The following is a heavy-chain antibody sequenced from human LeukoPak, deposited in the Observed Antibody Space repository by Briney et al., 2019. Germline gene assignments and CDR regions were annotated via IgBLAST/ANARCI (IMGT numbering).Heavy chain of an antibody. CDR1: GFTFSGYW. Sequence: PGGSLRLSCVTSGFTFSGYWMHWVRQGPEKGLELVSRIDNDGHGIIYADSVKGRFTTSRDNVKNTLYLQMNSLRVEDKAVYYCAAGGGWDPSFGVVTHIDAWGKGTTVVVS. J-gene: IGHJ6*03. V-gene: IGHV3-74*01. D-gene: IGHD3-3*01. CDR3: AAGGGWDPSFGVVTHIDA. CDR2: IDNDGHGI.